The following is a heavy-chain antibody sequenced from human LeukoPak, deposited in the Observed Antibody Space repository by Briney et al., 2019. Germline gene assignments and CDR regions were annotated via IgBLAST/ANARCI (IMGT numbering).Heavy chain of an antibody. V-gene: IGHV3-23*01. D-gene: IGHD1-26*01. J-gene: IGHJ4*02. CDR2: ITGNGAST. CDR1: GFTFRSYD. Sequence: GGSLRLSCAASGFTFRSYDINSVRQARGKGLEWVSSITGNGASTNFADSVKGRFTISRDNSKNTAYLQMNSLRAEDTAVYYCAGSGSHVYWGQGTLVTVSS. CDR3: AGSGSHVY.